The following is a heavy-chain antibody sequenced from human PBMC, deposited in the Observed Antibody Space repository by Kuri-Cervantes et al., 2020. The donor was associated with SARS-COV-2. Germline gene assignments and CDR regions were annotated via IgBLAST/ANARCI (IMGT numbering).Heavy chain of an antibody. CDR3: ARGERGYYYGHGHY. V-gene: IGHV3-21*04. J-gene: IGHJ4*02. CDR2: ISGSSSYT. CDR1: GFTFSSYS. Sequence: ETLSLTCAASGFTFSSYSMNWVRQAPGKGLEWVSYISGSSSYTSFADSVRGRFTISRDNANNSLYLQLNSLRAEDTAVYYCARGERGYYYGHGHYWGQGTLVTVSS. D-gene: IGHD5-18*01.